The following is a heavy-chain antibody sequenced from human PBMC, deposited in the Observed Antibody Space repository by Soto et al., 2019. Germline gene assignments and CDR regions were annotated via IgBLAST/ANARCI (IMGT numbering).Heavy chain of an antibody. CDR2: INTSNGNT. CDR3: ARVSSWELRYFDF. J-gene: IGHJ4*02. Sequence: QVHLVQSGAEIKKPGASVKVSCKTSGYAFNTFGVTWVRQAPGQGLEWMGWINTSNGNTNSVQNLQARVTMTTDTYTSTAYMELKSLRPDDTAVYYCARVSSWELRYFDFWGQGTLVTVSS. V-gene: IGHV1-18*01. CDR1: GYAFNTFG. D-gene: IGHD1-7*01.